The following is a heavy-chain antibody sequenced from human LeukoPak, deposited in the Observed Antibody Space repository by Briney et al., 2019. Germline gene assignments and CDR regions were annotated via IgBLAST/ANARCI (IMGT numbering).Heavy chain of an antibody. CDR1: GFTFSSYA. CDR3: AKCSWSGYYTGYYFDY. J-gene: IGHJ4*02. V-gene: IGHV3-23*01. D-gene: IGHD3-3*01. CDR2: ISGSGGST. Sequence: PGGSLRLSCAASGFTFSSYAMSWVRQAPGKGLEWVSAISGSGGSTYYADSVKGRFTISRDNSKNTLYPQMNSLRAEDTAVYYCAKCSWSGYYTGYYFDYLGQGTLVTVSS.